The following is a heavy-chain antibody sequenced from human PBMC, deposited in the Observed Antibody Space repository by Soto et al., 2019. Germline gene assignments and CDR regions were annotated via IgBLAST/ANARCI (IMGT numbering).Heavy chain of an antibody. V-gene: IGHV1-3*01. CDR3: ARDCTGGSCQSRYDY. D-gene: IGHD2-15*01. J-gene: IGHJ4*02. CDR1: GYSFINNA. CDR2: INAGTGDT. Sequence: GASVKVSCKASGYSFINNAIHWVRQAPGQRLEWLGWINAGTGDTRYSPNFQGRVTITRDTSASTAYVELSGLTSEDTAVYYCARDCTGGSCQSRYDYWGQGALVTVSS.